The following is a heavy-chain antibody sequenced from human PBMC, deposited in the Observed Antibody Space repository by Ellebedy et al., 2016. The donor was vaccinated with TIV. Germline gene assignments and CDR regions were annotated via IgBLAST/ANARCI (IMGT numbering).Heavy chain of an antibody. Sequence: GESLKISXAASGFTFSSYGMHWVRQAPGKGLEWVAGIWYDGSKKYFADSVKGRFTISRDNSKNTMYLQMNSLRAEDTAVYYCARGRYYYDSSVVYWGQGTLVTVSS. CDR3: ARGRYYYDSSVVY. CDR1: GFTFSSYG. CDR2: IWYDGSKK. J-gene: IGHJ4*02. D-gene: IGHD3-22*01. V-gene: IGHV3-33*01.